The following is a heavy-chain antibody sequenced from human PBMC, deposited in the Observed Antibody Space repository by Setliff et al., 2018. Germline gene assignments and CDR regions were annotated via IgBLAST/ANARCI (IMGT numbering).Heavy chain of an antibody. Sequence: ASVKVSCKASGYTFTDYYIHWVRQAPGQGLEWMGWINSYSGGTHYAEHFQGRVTMTGDESASTAFLDLRGLTSDDTAVYYCATSTGYSSSGDYFDYWGQGALVTVSS. CDR2: INSYSGGT. CDR3: ATSTGYSSSGDYFDY. D-gene: IGHD6-13*01. V-gene: IGHV1-2*02. CDR1: GYTFTDYY. J-gene: IGHJ4*02.